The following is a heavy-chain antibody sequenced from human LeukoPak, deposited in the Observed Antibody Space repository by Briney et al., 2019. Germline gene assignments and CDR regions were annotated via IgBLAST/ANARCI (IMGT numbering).Heavy chain of an antibody. Sequence: GGSLRLSCAASGFTFSSYGMHWVRQAPGKGLEWVAVISYDGSNKYYADSVKGRFTISRDNSKNTLYLQMNSLRAEDTAVYYCAKIPMLRYFDWTHDASDIWGQGTMVTVSS. J-gene: IGHJ3*02. CDR2: ISYDGSNK. CDR1: GFTFSSYG. D-gene: IGHD3-9*01. CDR3: AKIPMLRYFDWTHDASDI. V-gene: IGHV3-30*18.